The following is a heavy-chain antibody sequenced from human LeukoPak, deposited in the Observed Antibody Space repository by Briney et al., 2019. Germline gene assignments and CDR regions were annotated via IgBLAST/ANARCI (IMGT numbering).Heavy chain of an antibody. J-gene: IGHJ6*02. CDR2: IIPSFGTA. Sequence: SVKVSCKASGGTFSSYAISWVRQAPGQGLEWMGGIIPSFGTANYAQKFQGRVTMTRDTSTSTVYMELNSLRPEDTAVYYCARDMGTMVRGVSFRYYYYYGMDVWGQGTTVTVSS. CDR1: GGTFSSYA. D-gene: IGHD3-10*01. V-gene: IGHV1-69*05. CDR3: ARDMGTMVRGVSFRYYYYYGMDV.